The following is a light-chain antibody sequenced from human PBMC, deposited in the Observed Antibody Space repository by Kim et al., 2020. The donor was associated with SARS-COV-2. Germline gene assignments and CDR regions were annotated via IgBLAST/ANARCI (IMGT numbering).Light chain of an antibody. CDR3: QAWDTYTV. Sequence: SYELTQPPSVSVPPGQTASITCSGDKLGDKYVCWYQQKPGQSPLLVIYQDSKRPSGIPERFSGSNSGNTATLTISGTQTMDEADYYCQAWDTYTVFGGGTQLTVL. CDR2: QDS. V-gene: IGLV3-1*01. CDR1: KLGDKY. J-gene: IGLJ3*02.